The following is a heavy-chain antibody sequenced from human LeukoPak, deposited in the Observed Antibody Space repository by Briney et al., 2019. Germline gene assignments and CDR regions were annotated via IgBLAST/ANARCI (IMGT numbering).Heavy chain of an antibody. CDR1: GGSFSGYY. J-gene: IGHJ4*02. V-gene: IGHV4-34*01. Sequence: PSETLSLTCAVYGGSFSGYYWSWIRQPPGKGLEWIGEINHSVSTNYNPSLKSRVTISVDTSKNQFSLKLSSVTAADTAVYYCASRVNTAMVTTPFDYWGQGTLVTVSS. D-gene: IGHD5-18*01. CDR3: ASRVNTAMVTTPFDY. CDR2: INHSVST.